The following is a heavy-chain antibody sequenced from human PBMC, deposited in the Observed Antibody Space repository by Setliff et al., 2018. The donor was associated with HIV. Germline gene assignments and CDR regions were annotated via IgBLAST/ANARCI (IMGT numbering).Heavy chain of an antibody. V-gene: IGHV3-66*02. J-gene: IGHJ4*02. D-gene: IGHD6-19*01. CDR3: AREGQWLLQEDDYFDY. CDR2: IYSGGST. Sequence: PGGSLRLSCAASGFTVSSNYMSWVRQAPGKGLEWVSVIYSGGSTYYADSVKGRFTISRDNSKNTLYLQMNSLRTEDTAVYYCAREGQWLLQEDDYFDYWGQGTLVTVSS. CDR1: GFTVSSNY.